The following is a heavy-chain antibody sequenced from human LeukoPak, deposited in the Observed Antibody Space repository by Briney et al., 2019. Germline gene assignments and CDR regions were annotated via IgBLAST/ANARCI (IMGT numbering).Heavy chain of an antibody. CDR1: GFTFSSYS. CDR2: ISSSSSYI. CDR3: AISEGTIDY. V-gene: IGHV3-21*01. Sequence: GGSQRLSCAPSGFTFSSYSMNWVRQSPGKGLEWVSSISSSSSYIYHADSVEGRLTIYRDNAKYSLYLQMNSLRAEDTAVYYCAISEGTIDYWGQGTLVTVSS. D-gene: IGHD2-8*01. J-gene: IGHJ4*02.